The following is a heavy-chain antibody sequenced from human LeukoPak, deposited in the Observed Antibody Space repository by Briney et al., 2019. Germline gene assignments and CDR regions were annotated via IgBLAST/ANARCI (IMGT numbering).Heavy chain of an antibody. J-gene: IGHJ4*02. Sequence: ASVKVSCKASGYTFTSYGISWVRQAPGQGLEWMGWISAYNGNTNYAQKLQGRVTMTTDTSTSTAYMELRSLRSDDTAVYYCARDGVTLRGIPVSYYYDSSGYPKVDYWGQGTLVTASS. CDR1: GYTFTSYG. CDR3: ARDGVTLRGIPVSYYYDSSGYPKVDY. D-gene: IGHD3-22*01. CDR2: ISAYNGNT. V-gene: IGHV1-18*01.